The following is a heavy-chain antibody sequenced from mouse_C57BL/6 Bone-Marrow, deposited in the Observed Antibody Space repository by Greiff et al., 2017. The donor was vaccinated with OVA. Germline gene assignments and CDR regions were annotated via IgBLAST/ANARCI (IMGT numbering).Heavy chain of an antibody. CDR2: LSSSGST. D-gene: IGHD1-1*01. CDR1: GYSITNGNHW. CDR3: ARETYGSGPYFDY. Sequence: EVKVEESGPALVKPSQTVSLTCTVTGYSITNGNHWWNWIRQVSGSKLEWIGYLSSSGSTDSNPSLKSRTSITRDTSKNQLFLQLNSVTTEDIATYYCARETYGSGPYFDYWGKGTTLTVSS. V-gene: IGHV3-4*01. J-gene: IGHJ2*01.